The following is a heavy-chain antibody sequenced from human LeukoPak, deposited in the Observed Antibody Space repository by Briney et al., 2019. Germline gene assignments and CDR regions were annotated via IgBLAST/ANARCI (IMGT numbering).Heavy chain of an antibody. Sequence: PGGSLRLSCAASGFTFSSFAMRWVRQAPGKGLQWVSGITGSGGNKYYADSVKGRFTITRDNSKNTLYLHIHSLRAEDTAVYYYAKGRYSSNWVNFDYWGQGPVVCVS. V-gene: IGHV3-23*01. CDR1: GFTFSSFA. CDR2: ITGSGGNK. J-gene: IGHJ4*02. D-gene: IGHD6-13*01. CDR3: AKGRYSSNWVNFDY.